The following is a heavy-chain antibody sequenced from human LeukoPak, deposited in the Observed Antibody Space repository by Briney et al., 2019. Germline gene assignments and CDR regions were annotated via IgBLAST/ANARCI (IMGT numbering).Heavy chain of an antibody. Sequence: GGSLRLSCAVSGFTFSWDWMSWVRQAPGKGLEWVANIKLDGSDQNYVDSVKGRFTISRDNAKNPLNLQMNSLRGEDTAVYYCARECGSGRCDYGMDVWGKGTTVTVSS. D-gene: IGHD3-10*01. CDR2: IKLDGSDQ. CDR1: GFTFSWDW. J-gene: IGHJ6*04. CDR3: ARECGSGRCDYGMDV. V-gene: IGHV3-7*03.